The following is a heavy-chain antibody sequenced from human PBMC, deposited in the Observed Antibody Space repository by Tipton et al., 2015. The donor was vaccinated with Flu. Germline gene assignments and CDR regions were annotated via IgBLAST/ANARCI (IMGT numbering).Heavy chain of an antibody. CDR1: GYSFTSYW. J-gene: IGHJ6*02. D-gene: IGHD4-17*01. CDR2: IYPGDSDT. V-gene: IGHV5-51*01. CDR3: ASLGHVSGDSGGEVYCGMGV. Sequence: QLVQSGAEVKKPGESLKISCKGSGYSFTSYWIGWVRQMPGKGLEWMGIIYPGDSDTRYSPSFQRQATISADKSISTAYLQWSSLTASDPSMYYCASLGHVSGDSGGEVYCGMGVWGQGSTVTVSS.